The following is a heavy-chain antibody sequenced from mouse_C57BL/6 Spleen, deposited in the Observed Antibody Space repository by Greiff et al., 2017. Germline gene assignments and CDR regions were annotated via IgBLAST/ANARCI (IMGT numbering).Heavy chain of an antibody. CDR1: GYTFTDYN. CDR3: ARSERLYYFDY. J-gene: IGHJ2*01. V-gene: IGHV1-18*01. CDR2: INPNNGGT. Sequence: EVQLQQSGPELVKPGASVKIPCKASGYTFTDYNMDWVKQSHGKSLEWIGDINPNNGGTIYNQKFKGKATLTVDKSSSTAYMELRSLTSEDTAVYYCARSERLYYFDYGGQGTTLTVSS.